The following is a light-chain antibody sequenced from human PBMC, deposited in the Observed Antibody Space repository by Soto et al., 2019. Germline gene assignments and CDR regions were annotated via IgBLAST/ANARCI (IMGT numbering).Light chain of an antibody. V-gene: IGKV3-20*01. CDR3: QQYGTSPRT. CDR2: DAS. CDR1: QSVGSY. Sequence: VLTQSPGTLSLSPGERATLSCRASQSVGSYLAWYQQKHGQTPRLLIYDASSRATGIPDRFSGSGSGTDFTLTISRLEPEDLAVYYCQQYGTSPRTFGQGTKVEI. J-gene: IGKJ1*01.